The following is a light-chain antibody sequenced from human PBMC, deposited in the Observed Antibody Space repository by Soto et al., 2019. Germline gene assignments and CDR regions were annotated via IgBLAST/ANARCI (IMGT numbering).Light chain of an antibody. CDR2: GAS. J-gene: IGKJ3*01. Sequence: EIVWTQSRGTLSLSPGERATLSCRASQSVISSYLAWYQQKPGQAPRLLIYGASSRATGIPDRFSGSGFGTDVTLTISRLEHEDCAVYYRQHSGTFCPGTKVDIK. V-gene: IGKV3-20*01. CDR1: QSVISSY. CDR3: QHSGT.